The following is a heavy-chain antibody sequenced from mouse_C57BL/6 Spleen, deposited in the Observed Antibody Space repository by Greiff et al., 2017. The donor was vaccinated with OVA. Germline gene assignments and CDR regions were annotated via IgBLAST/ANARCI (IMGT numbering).Heavy chain of an antibody. Sequence: VQLQQSGAELVMPGASVKLSCKASGYTFTSYWMHWVKQRPGQGLEWIGEIDPSDSYTNYNQKFKGKSTLTVDKSSSTAYMQLSSLTSEDSAVYYCARPNWDYFDYWGQGTTLTVSS. V-gene: IGHV1-69*01. J-gene: IGHJ2*01. CDR2: IDPSDSYT. CDR1: GYTFTSYW. D-gene: IGHD4-1*01. CDR3: ARPNWDYFDY.